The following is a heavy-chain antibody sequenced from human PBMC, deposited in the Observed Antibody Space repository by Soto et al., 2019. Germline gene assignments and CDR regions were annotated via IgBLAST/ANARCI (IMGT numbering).Heavy chain of an antibody. CDR2: IIPIFGTA. Sequence: QVQLVQSGAEVKKPGSSVKVSCKASGGTFSSYAISWVRQAPGQGLEWMGGIIPIFGTANYAQKFQGRVTITADESTSTAYMEMSSRRYAETAVYYGAIAKKDYYYYYGMDVWGQGTTVTVSS. CDR1: GGTFSSYA. V-gene: IGHV1-69*01. CDR3: AIAKKDYYYYYGMDV. J-gene: IGHJ6*02.